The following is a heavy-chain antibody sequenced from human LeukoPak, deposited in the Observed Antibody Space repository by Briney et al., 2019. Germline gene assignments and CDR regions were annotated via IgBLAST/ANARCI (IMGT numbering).Heavy chain of an antibody. V-gene: IGHV3-9*01. CDR3: AKGYYGSGSYYSY. CDR2: ISWNSGSI. CDR1: GFTFDDYA. J-gene: IGHJ4*02. Sequence: QTGRSLRLSCAASGFTFDDYAMHWVRQAPGKGLEWVSGISWNSGSIGYADSVKGRFTISRDNAKNSLYLQMNSLRAEDTALYYCAKGYYGSGSYYSYWGQGTLVTVSS. D-gene: IGHD3-10*01.